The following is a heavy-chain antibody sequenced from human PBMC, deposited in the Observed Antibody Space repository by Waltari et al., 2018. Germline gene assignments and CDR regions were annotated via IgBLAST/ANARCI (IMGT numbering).Heavy chain of an antibody. CDR1: GFTFSSSA. Sequence: EVRLVESGGGLVKPGGSLRLSCAASGFTFSSSAMNWFRQAPGKGLEWVAAISGSGGSTYYADSVKGRFTISRDNSKNTLYLQMNSLRAEDTAVYYCAARGIHDAFDIWGQGTMVTVSS. CDR2: ISGSGGST. J-gene: IGHJ3*02. V-gene: IGHV3-23*04. CDR3: AARGIHDAFDI. D-gene: IGHD5-18*01.